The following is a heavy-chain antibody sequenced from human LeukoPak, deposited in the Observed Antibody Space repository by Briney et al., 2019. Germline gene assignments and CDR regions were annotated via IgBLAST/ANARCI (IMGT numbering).Heavy chain of an antibody. CDR1: GYTFTGYY. Sequence: ASVKVSCKASGYTFTGYYMHWVRQAPGQGLEWMGWINPNSGGTNYAQKFQGRDTMTRDTSISTAYMELSRLRSDDTAVYYCARVGVVEMATSYFDYWGQGTLVTVSS. CDR2: INPNSGGT. CDR3: ARVGVVEMATSYFDY. J-gene: IGHJ4*02. D-gene: IGHD5-24*01. V-gene: IGHV1-2*02.